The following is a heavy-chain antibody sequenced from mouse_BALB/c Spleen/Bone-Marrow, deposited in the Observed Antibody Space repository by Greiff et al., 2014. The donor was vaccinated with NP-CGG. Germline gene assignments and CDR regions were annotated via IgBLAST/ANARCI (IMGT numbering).Heavy chain of an antibody. V-gene: IGHV5-4*02. D-gene: IGHD2-14*01. CDR3: ARDRGVQGYAMDY. J-gene: IGHJ4*01. CDR1: GFTFSDYY. CDR2: ISDGGSYT. Sequence: EVQLVESGGGLVKPGGSLKLSCAASGFTFSDYYMYWLRQTPEKRLEWVATISDGGSYTYYPDSVKGRFTISRDIAKNNLYLQMSSLKSEDTAMYYCARDRGVQGYAMDYWGQGTSVTVSS.